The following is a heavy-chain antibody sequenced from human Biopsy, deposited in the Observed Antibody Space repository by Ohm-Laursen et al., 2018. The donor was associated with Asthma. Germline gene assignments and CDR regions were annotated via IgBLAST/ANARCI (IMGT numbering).Heavy chain of an antibody. CDR2: INPSGGST. J-gene: IGHJ4*02. D-gene: IGHD1-26*01. CDR3: ARAGALIVGATMGY. V-gene: IGHV1-46*01. Sequence: SVKVSCKAHGDILSSFGIKWVRKAPGQGLEWMGIINPSGGSTSYAQKFQGRVTMIRDTSTSTVYMELSSLRSEDTAVYYCARAGALIVGATMGYWGQGTLVTVSS. CDR1: GDILSSFG.